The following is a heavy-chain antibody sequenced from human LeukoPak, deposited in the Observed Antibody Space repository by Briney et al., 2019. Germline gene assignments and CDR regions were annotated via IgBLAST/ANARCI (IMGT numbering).Heavy chain of an antibody. D-gene: IGHD5-18*01. CDR2: IKQDGSEK. CDR1: GFTSSW. Sequence: GGSLRLSCAASGFTSSWMSWVRQAPGKGLEWVANIKQDGSEKYYVDSVKGRFTISRDNAKNSLYLQMNSLRAEDTAVYYCATDHWGYSYGLWGQRTQVTVSS. J-gene: IGHJ4*02. CDR3: ATDHWGYSYGL. V-gene: IGHV3-7*03.